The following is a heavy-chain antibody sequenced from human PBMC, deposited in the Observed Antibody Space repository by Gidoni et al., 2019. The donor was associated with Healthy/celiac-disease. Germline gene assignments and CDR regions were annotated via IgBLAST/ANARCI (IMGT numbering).Heavy chain of an antibody. J-gene: IGHJ4*02. CDR2: ISYDGSNK. V-gene: IGHV3-30*18. D-gene: IGHD3-22*01. CDR3: AKDALPYYYDSSGFDY. CDR1: GFPFSSYG. Sequence: QVQLVESGGVVVQPGRSLRLSCAASGFPFSSYGMHWVRQAPGKGLEWVAVISYDGSNKYYADSVKGRFTISRDNSKNTLYLQMNSLRAEDTAVYYCAKDALPYYYDSSGFDYWGQGTLVTVSS.